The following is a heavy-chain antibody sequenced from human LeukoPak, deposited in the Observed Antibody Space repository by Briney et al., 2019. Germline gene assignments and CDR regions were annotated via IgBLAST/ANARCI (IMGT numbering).Heavy chain of an antibody. CDR3: AKDRYGGNPAIFDY. V-gene: IGHV3-53*01. D-gene: IGHD4-23*01. CDR2: IFSGGST. Sequence: GASLRLSCAASGFTFTNAWMHWVRQAPGKGLEWVSVIFSGGSTYYADSVKGRFTISRDNSKNTLYLQMNSLRAEDTAVYYCAKDRYGGNPAIFDYWGQGTLVTVSS. J-gene: IGHJ4*02. CDR1: GFTFTNAW.